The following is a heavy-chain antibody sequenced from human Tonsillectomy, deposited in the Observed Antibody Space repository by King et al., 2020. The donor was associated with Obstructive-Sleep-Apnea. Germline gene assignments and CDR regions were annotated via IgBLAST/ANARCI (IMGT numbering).Heavy chain of an antibody. CDR3: VKDGAVLRFLIDNYYFDY. J-gene: IGHJ4*02. CDR2: ISTNGDNA. CDR1: GFTFSTYA. Sequence: EVQLVESGGGLVQPGGSLRLSCSASGFTFSTYAMHWVRQAPGKGLEYVSAISTNGDNAYYADSVEGRFTISRDNSQNTLYLQMSSLRTEDTAVYYCVKDGAVLRFLIDNYYFDYWGQGTLVTVSS. V-gene: IGHV3-64D*06. D-gene: IGHD3-3*01.